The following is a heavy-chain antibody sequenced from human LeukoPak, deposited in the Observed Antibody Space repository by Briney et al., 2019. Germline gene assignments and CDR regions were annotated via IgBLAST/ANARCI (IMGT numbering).Heavy chain of an antibody. CDR3: ARKGGYSSGYYY. CDR1: GFTFSDYW. J-gene: IGHJ4*02. V-gene: IGHV3-7*01. D-gene: IGHD3-22*01. CDR2: IKQDGGEK. Sequence: GGSLRLSCAASGFTFSDYWMTWVRQAPGKGLEWVANIKQDGGEKDYVDSVKGRFTISRDNTNNSLYLQMDSLRVEDTAVYYCARKGGYSSGYYYWGQGTLVTVSS.